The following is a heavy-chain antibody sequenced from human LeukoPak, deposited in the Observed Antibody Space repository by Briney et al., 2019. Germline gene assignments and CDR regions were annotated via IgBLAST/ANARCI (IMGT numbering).Heavy chain of an antibody. CDR1: GGSISSCY. CDR3: ARQVVAATGPFDY. Sequence: SETLFLTCTVSGGSISSCYWSRIRQPPGKALEWIGYIYYSGSTNYNPSLKSRVTISVDTSKNQFSLKLSSVTAADTAVYYCARQVVAATGPFDYWGQGTLVTVSS. V-gene: IGHV4-59*08. CDR2: IYYSGST. D-gene: IGHD2-15*01. J-gene: IGHJ4*02.